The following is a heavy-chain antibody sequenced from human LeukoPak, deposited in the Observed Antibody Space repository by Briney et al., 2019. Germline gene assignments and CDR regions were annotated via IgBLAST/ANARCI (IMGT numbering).Heavy chain of an antibody. J-gene: IGHJ4*02. CDR3: ARARYDILTGYWFDY. CDR2: IYTSGST. CDR1: GGSISSGSYY. D-gene: IGHD3-9*01. Sequence: SETLSLTCTVSGGSISSGSYYWSWIRQPAGKGLEWIGRIYTSGSTNYNPSLKSRVTISVDTSKNQFSLKLSSVTAADTAVYYCARARYDILTGYWFDYWGQGTLVTVSS. V-gene: IGHV4-61*02.